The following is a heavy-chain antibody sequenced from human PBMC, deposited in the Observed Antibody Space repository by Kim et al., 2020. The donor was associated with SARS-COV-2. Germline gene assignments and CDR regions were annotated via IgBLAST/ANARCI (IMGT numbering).Heavy chain of an antibody. CDR3: ARDSGYGDPFDY. V-gene: IGHV4-59*01. Sequence: TYNPSLKSRVTRSLDTFRKQFSLKLTSVIAADTAVYFCARDSGYGDPFDYWGQGTLVTVSS. D-gene: IGHD4-17*01. J-gene: IGHJ4*02.